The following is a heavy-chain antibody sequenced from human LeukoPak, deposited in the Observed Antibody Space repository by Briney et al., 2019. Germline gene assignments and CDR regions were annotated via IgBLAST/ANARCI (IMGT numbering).Heavy chain of an antibody. D-gene: IGHD5-18*01. V-gene: IGHV4-59*01. CDR2: IYYSGSGST. CDR1: GGSISSYY. CDR3: ARDRGGYSYGPDFDY. J-gene: IGHJ4*02. Sequence: SETLSLTCTVSGGSISSYYWSWIRQPPGKGLEWIGYIYYSGSGSTNYNPSLKSRVTISVDTSKNQFSLKLSSVTAADTAVYYCARDRGGYSYGPDFDYWGQGTLVTVSS.